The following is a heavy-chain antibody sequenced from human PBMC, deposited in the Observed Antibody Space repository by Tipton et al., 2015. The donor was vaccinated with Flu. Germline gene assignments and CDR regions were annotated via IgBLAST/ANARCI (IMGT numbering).Heavy chain of an antibody. CDR2: IRHDGSDK. CDR3: AKDGWDSSGWYPFDY. CDR1: GFTFSGYG. V-gene: IGHV3-30*02. Sequence: SLRLSCAASGFTFSGYGMHWVRQDPGKGLEWVAFIRHDGSDKYYADSVKGRFTISRDDSKNALYLLMNSLRAEDTAVYYCAKDGWDSSGWYPFDYWGQGTLVTVSS. J-gene: IGHJ4*02. D-gene: IGHD6-19*01.